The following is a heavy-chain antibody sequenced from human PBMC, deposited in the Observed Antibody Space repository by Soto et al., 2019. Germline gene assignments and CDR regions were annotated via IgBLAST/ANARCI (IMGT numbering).Heavy chain of an antibody. CDR1: GFTFSSYW. D-gene: IGHD3-3*01. V-gene: IGHV3-30*18. CDR3: AKVPSQDFWSGYYTYYFDY. J-gene: IGHJ4*02. Sequence: GSLRLSCAASGFTFSSYWMSWVRQAPGKVLEWVAVISYDGSNKYYADSVKGRFTISRDNSNNTLYLQMNSLRAEDTAVYYCAKVPSQDFWSGYYTYYFDYWGQGTLVTVSS. CDR2: ISYDGSNK.